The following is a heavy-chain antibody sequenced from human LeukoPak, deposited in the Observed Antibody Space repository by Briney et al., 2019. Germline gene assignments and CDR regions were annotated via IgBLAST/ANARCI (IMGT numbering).Heavy chain of an antibody. V-gene: IGHV1-3*01. Sequence: ASVKVSCKASGYTFTSYAMHWVRQAPGQRLEWMGWINAGNGNTKYSQKFQGRVTITRDTSASTAYMELSSLRSEDTAVYYCARSSMVRGGGGYDYWGQGTLVTVSS. CDR2: INAGNGNT. CDR1: GYTFTSYA. J-gene: IGHJ4*02. D-gene: IGHD3-10*01. CDR3: ARSSMVRGGGGYDY.